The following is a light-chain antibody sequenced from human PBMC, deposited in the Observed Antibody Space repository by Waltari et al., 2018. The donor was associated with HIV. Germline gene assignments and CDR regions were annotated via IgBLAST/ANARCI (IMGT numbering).Light chain of an antibody. CDR3: AAWDDTLSSYV. CDR2: RTN. V-gene: IGLV1-47*01. J-gene: IGLJ1*01. CDR1: NSHIGDKD. Sequence: QSVLTQPPSASGTPGQRVTISCSGSNSHIGDKDVYWFQHLPGTAPKLLIYRTNQRRSGVPDRFSGSKSGTSASLAISGLRSDDEADYYCAAWDDTLSSYVFGTGTTVTV.